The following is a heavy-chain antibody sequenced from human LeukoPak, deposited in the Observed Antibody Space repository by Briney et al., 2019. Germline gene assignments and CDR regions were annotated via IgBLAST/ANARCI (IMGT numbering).Heavy chain of an antibody. CDR3: ASREGYYYDSSGIALGI. V-gene: IGHV3-48*01. D-gene: IGHD3-22*01. Sequence: PGGSLRLSCAASRFSFSDYSMTWVRQAPGQGLEWVSYIRSDSSAIYYADSVKGRFTISRDNAKKSLYLQMNSLRAEDTAVYYCASREGYYYDSSGIALGIWGQGTLVTVSS. J-gene: IGHJ4*02. CDR2: IRSDSSAI. CDR1: RFSFSDYS.